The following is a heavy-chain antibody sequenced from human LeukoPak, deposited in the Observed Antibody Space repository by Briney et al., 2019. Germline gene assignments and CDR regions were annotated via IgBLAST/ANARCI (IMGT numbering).Heavy chain of an antibody. CDR3: ARGLGRQQLVSSFDY. CDR1: GYSISSGYY. V-gene: IGHV4-38-2*02. D-gene: IGHD6-13*01. Sequence: PSETLSLTCTVSGYSISSGYYWGWIRQPPGKGLEWLASIYHSGTIYYNPSLKSRVTISVDTSKNQFSLKLTSVTAADTAVYYCARGLGRQQLVSSFDYWGQGTLVTVSS. CDR2: IYHSGTI. J-gene: IGHJ4*02.